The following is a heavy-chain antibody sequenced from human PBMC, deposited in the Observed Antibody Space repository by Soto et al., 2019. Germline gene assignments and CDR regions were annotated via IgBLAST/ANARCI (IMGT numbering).Heavy chain of an antibody. CDR2: IYWNDDK. CDR3: AHSGTEYYGSGSYSYFDY. D-gene: IGHD3-10*01. Sequence: ESGPTLVNPTQTLTLTCTFSGFSLSTSGVGVGWIRQPPGKALEWLALIYWNDDKRYSPSLKSRLTITKDTSKNQVVLTMTNMDPVDTATYYCAHSGTEYYGSGSYSYFDYWGQGTLVTVSS. J-gene: IGHJ4*02. CDR1: GFSLSTSGVG. V-gene: IGHV2-5*01.